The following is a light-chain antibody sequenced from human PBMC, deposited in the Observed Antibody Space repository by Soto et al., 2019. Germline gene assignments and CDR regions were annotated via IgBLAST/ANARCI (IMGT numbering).Light chain of an antibody. CDR1: QGLGTN. V-gene: IGKV3-11*01. Sequence: EIVLTQSPATLSLSPGERATLSCRASQGLGTNLAWYQQKPGQAPRLLIYDASNRATGIPARFSGSGSGTDFTLTISSLEPEDFAVYYCQQRSNWPPTFGQGTRLEIK. CDR2: DAS. CDR3: QQRSNWPPT. J-gene: IGKJ5*01.